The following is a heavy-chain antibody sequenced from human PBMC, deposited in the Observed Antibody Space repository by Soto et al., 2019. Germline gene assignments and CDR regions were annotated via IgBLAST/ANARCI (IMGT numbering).Heavy chain of an antibody. CDR3: ARARMYIGAYHDY. J-gene: IGHJ4*02. CDR1: GYTFSNFG. CDR2: ITPYNGNA. D-gene: IGHD1-26*01. Sequence: QVQLVQSGAEVENPGASVKVSCKASGYTFSNFGINWVRQAPGQGLEWMGWITPYNGNANYAQKYQDRLTVTTDTSTNTAYLELRSLRSDDTAVYFCARARMYIGAYHDYWGQGTLVTVSS. V-gene: IGHV1-18*04.